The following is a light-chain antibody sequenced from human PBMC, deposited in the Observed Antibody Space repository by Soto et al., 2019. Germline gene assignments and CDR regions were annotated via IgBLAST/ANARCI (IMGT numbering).Light chain of an antibody. CDR1: QSVGRNY. CDR2: GAS. CDR3: QQYASLPLT. V-gene: IGKV3-20*01. J-gene: IGKJ4*01. Sequence: EIVLTQSPGTLSLSPGERATLSCRASQSVGRNYLAWYQQKPGQAPRLLIYGASSRATGIPDRFSGSGSGTDFTLNFSRLEPEDFAVYYCQQYASLPLTFGGGTRVEIK.